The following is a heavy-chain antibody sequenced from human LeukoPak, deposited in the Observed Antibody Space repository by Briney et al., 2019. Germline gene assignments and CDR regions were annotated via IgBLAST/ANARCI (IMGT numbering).Heavy chain of an antibody. CDR1: GYTFTSYD. CDR2: MNPNSGNT. D-gene: IGHD5-18*01. CDR3: ARVHGYSYGTFDY. V-gene: IGHV1-8*03. J-gene: IGHJ4*02. Sequence: GASVKVSCKASGYTFTSYDINWVRQATGQGLEWMGWMNPNSGNTGYAQKFQGRVTITRNTSISTAYMELSSLRSEDTAVYYCARVHGYSYGTFDYWGQGTLVTVSS.